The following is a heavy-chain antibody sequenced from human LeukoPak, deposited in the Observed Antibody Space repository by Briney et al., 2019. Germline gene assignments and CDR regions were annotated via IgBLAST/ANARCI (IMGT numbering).Heavy chain of an antibody. D-gene: IGHD3-22*01. V-gene: IGHV3-11*01. J-gene: IGHJ5*02. CDR2: ISSSGSTI. CDR1: GFTFSGYY. CDR3: ARGGEIVVVITTTPNWFDP. Sequence: GGSLRLSCAASGFTFSGYYMRWIRQAPGKGLEWVSYISSSGSTIYYADSVKGRFTISRDNAKNSLYLQMNSLRAEDTAVYYCARGGEIVVVITTTPNWFDPWGQGTLVTVSS.